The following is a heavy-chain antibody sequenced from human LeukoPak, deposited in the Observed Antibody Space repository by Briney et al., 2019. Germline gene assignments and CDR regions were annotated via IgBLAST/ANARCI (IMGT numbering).Heavy chain of an antibody. D-gene: IGHD6-13*01. CDR3: AKDLRSSSWYYFDY. J-gene: IGHJ4*02. CDR2: ISDTGGVT. CDR1: GFTFSSYA. V-gene: IGHV3-23*01. Sequence: QPGGSLRLSCAASGFTFSSYAMSWVRQAPGKGLDWVSAISDTGGVTYYADSVKGRFTISRDNSKNTLYLQMNSLRAEDTAVYYCAKDLRSSSWYYFDYWGQGTLVTVSS.